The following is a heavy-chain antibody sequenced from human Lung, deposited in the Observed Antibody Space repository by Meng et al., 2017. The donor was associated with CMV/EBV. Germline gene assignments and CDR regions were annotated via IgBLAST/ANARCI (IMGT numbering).Heavy chain of an antibody. CDR3: AKEGAATSSSSRDCFDP. CDR2: ISDSGGTT. Sequence: ESLKISCAASGFTFSSYAMNWVRQAPGKGLEWVSTISDSGGTTYYADSVKGRFTISRDNSKNTLYLQMNSLRAEDTAVYYCAKEGAATSSSSRDCFDPWGQGXLVTVSS. CDR1: GFTFSSYA. J-gene: IGHJ5*02. D-gene: IGHD6-6*01. V-gene: IGHV3-23*01.